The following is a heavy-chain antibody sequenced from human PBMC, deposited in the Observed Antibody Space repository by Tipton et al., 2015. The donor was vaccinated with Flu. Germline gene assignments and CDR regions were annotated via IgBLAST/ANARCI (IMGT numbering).Heavy chain of an antibody. Sequence: TLSLTCTVSGGAISSSSYYWGWIRQPPGKGLEWIGYIYYSGSTYYNQSLKSRVTISVDTSKNQFSLKLSSVTAADTAVYYCARENTSYYPSGMDVWGQGTTVTVSS. CDR1: GGAISSSSYY. CDR2: IYYSGST. CDR3: ARENTSYYPSGMDV. V-gene: IGHV4-31*03. D-gene: IGHD1-26*01. J-gene: IGHJ6*02.